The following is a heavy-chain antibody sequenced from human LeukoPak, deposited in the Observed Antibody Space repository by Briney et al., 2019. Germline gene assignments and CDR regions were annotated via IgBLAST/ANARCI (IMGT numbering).Heavy chain of an antibody. CDR1: GYTFTGYY. V-gene: IGHV1-2*02. CDR3: ARGITSGPYYYYYMDV. J-gene: IGHJ6*03. D-gene: IGHD3-3*01. Sequence: ASVKVSCKASGYTFTGYYMHWVRQAPGQGLEWMGWINPNGGGTNYAQKFQGRVTMTRDTSISTAYMELSRLRSDDTAVYYCARGITSGPYYYYYMDVWGKGTTVTVSS. CDR2: INPNGGGT.